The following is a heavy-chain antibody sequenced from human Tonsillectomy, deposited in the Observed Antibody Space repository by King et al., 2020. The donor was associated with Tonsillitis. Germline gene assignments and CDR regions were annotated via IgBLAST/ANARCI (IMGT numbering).Heavy chain of an antibody. CDR1: GFSFSGYS. J-gene: IGHJ6*02. CDR3: AREAFRYDILTGFYGMDV. Sequence: VQLVESGGGLVKPGGSLRLSCAASGFSFSGYSMNWVRQAPGKGLEWVSSINGRSTYKYYSDSVKGRFTISRDNAKNSLYLQINSLRAEDTAVHYCAREAFRYDILTGFYGMDVWGQGTTVTVS. D-gene: IGHD3-9*01. CDR2: INGRSTYK. V-gene: IGHV3-21*01.